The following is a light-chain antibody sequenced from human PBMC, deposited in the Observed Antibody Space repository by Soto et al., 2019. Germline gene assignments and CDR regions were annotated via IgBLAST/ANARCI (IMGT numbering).Light chain of an antibody. V-gene: IGKV1-39*01. CDR1: QSISSY. CDR2: AAS. CDR3: QQSYSTPFP. Sequence: DIQMTQSPSSLSASVGDRVTITCRASQSISSYLNWYQQKPGKAPKLLIYAASSLQSGVPSRFSGSGSGTYFTLTISSLQSEDFATYYCQQSYSTPFPFGPGTKVDIK. J-gene: IGKJ3*01.